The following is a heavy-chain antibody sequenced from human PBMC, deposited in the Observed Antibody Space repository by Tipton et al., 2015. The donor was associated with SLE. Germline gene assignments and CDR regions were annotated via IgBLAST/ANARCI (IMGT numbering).Heavy chain of an antibody. Sequence: SLRLSCDASGFDFATYAMSWVRQAPGKGLEWVAVISYDGSNKFYADSVKGRFTISRDNSKKTLYLQMNSLRAEDTAVYYCAKDLPSGTFDYWGQGTLVTVSS. V-gene: IGHV3-30-3*01. CDR1: GFDFATYA. J-gene: IGHJ4*02. CDR2: ISYDGSNK. CDR3: AKDLPSGTFDY. D-gene: IGHD6-13*01.